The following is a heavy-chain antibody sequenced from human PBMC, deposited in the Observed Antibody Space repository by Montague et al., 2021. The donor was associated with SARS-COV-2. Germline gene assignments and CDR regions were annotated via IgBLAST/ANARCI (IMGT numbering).Heavy chain of an antibody. CDR2: TYYRSRWSN. Sequence: CAISGDSVSSNSPTWHWIRQSPSSGLEWLGRTYYRSRWSNDYAVSVRSRIIVNPDTSTNQFSLQLSSVTPEDTAVYFCARERWAVGVSFDYWGQGTLVTVSS. V-gene: IGHV6-1*01. D-gene: IGHD1-26*01. CDR1: GDSVSSNSPT. CDR3: ARERWAVGVSFDY. J-gene: IGHJ4*02.